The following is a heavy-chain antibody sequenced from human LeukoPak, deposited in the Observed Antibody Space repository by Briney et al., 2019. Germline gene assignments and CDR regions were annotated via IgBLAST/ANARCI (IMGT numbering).Heavy chain of an antibody. CDR2: INPDGSTT. Sequence: GGSLRLSCAASGFTFSTFWMHWVRQTPGKGLVWVSRINPDGSTTAYADSVKGRFTISRDNARNTLYLQLNSLGAEDTAVYYCARVSSLWSFDYWGQGTLVTVSS. J-gene: IGHJ4*02. V-gene: IGHV3-74*01. CDR3: ARVSSLWSFDY. CDR1: GFTFSTFW. D-gene: IGHD3-10*01.